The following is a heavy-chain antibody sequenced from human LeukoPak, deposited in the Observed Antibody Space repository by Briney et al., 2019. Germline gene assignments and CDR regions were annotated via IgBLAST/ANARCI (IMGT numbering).Heavy chain of an antibody. D-gene: IGHD3-10*01. V-gene: IGHV1-69*04. CDR2: IIPILGIA. Sequence: SVKVSCKASGGTFSSYAISWVRQAPGQGLEWMGRIIPILGIANYAQRFQGRVTITADKSTSTAYMELSSLRSEDTAVYYCARAMVRGSKDDYWGQGTLVTVSS. CDR1: GGTFSSYA. J-gene: IGHJ4*02. CDR3: ARAMVRGSKDDY.